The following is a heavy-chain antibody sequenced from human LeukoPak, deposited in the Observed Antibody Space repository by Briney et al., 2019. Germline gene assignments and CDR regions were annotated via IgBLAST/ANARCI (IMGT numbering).Heavy chain of an antibody. V-gene: IGHV3-69-1*01. Sequence: GGPLGLSCSASGFLFSNYNMNWVRQAPGKGLEGVSSMSSRRFTYYADSVMGRFTVSRDNAKNSLFLQMNSLSDEDTAVYYCARDHDYAEYMDVWGKGTTVTVSS. CDR3: ARDHDYAEYMDV. J-gene: IGHJ6*03. CDR1: GFLFSNYN. CDR2: MSSRRFT. D-gene: IGHD4-17*01.